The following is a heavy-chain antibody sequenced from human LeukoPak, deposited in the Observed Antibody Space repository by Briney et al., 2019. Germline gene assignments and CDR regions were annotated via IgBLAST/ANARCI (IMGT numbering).Heavy chain of an antibody. CDR3: ARDLTGPPNTHYYGMDV. Sequence: SQTLSLTCAISGDSVSSNSAAWNWIRQSPSRGLEWLGRTYYRSKWYNDYAVSVKSRITINPDTSKNQFSLKLSSVTAADTAVYYCARDLTGPPNTHYYGMDVWGQGTTVTVSS. D-gene: IGHD1-14*01. CDR2: TYYRSKWYN. CDR1: GDSVSSNSAA. V-gene: IGHV6-1*01. J-gene: IGHJ6*02.